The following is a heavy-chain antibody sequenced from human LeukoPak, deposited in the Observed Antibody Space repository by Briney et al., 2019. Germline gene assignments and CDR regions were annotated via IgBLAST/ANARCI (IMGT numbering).Heavy chain of an antibody. CDR1: GFTFSSYD. D-gene: IGHD6-19*01. CDR3: ARVAGWHWFDP. J-gene: IGHJ5*02. Sequence: GGSLRLSCAASGFTFSSYDMTWVRQAPGRGLEWVSSIRPSGDNTYYGDSVKGRFTISRDNSKNTVYLQMNNMRVDDTAAYYCARVAGWHWFDPWGQGTLVSVSS. V-gene: IGHV3-23*01. CDR2: IRPSGDNT.